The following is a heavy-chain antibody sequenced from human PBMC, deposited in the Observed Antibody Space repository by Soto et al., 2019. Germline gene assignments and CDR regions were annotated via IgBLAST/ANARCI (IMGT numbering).Heavy chain of an antibody. CDR2: ISGSGDTT. J-gene: IGHJ4*02. D-gene: IGHD6-13*01. Sequence: VGSLRLSCAASGFTFSSYAMNWVRQAPGKGLEWVSAISGSGDTTYYADSVKGRFTISRDNSKNTLYLQMNSLRAEDTAVYYCAKDYTGSWYYFDYWGQGTLVTVSS. CDR3: AKDYTGSWYYFDY. CDR1: GFTFSSYA. V-gene: IGHV3-23*01.